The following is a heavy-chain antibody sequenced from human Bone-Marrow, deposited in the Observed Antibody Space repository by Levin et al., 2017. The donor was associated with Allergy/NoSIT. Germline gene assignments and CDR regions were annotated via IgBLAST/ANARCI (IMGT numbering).Heavy chain of an antibody. CDR1: GFTFLSYT. CDR3: ARGLRGMATITGVHS. V-gene: IGHV3-21*01. J-gene: IGHJ4*02. CDR2: ISSSSRHI. Sequence: GASVKVSCAASGFTFLSYTMAWVRQAPGKGLEWVSSISSSSRHIYYADSLKGRFTISRDNAKNSLYLQMSSLRVEDTAVYYCARGLRGMATITGVHSWGQGTLVTVSS. D-gene: IGHD5-24*01.